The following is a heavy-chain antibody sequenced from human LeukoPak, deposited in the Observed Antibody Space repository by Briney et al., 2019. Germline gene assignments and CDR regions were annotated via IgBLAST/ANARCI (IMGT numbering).Heavy chain of an antibody. CDR2: IYYSGST. Sequence: SETLSLTCTVSGGSISSYYWSWIRQPPGKGLDWMWYIYYSGSTNYNPSLKSRFTISVDTSKNQFSLKLSSVTAAATAVYYCVRLLGGQWLVRGWFDPWGQGTLVTVSS. D-gene: IGHD6-19*01. CDR1: GGSISSYY. V-gene: IGHV4-59*08. J-gene: IGHJ5*02. CDR3: VRLLGGQWLVRGWFDP.